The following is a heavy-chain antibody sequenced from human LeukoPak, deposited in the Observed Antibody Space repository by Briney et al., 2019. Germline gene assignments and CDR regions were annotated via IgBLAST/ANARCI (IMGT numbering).Heavy chain of an antibody. V-gene: IGHV1-8*01. D-gene: IGHD6-6*01. CDR2: MNPNSGNT. Sequence: ASVKVSCKASGFTFTSYDTNWVRQAPGQGLEWMGWMNPNSGNTDYAQKFQGRVTMTRNTSISTAYMDLRSLRSEDTAVYYCARGGPKQLGVPEYYMDVWGKGTTVTVSS. CDR1: GFTFTSYD. CDR3: ARGGPKQLGVPEYYMDV. J-gene: IGHJ6*03.